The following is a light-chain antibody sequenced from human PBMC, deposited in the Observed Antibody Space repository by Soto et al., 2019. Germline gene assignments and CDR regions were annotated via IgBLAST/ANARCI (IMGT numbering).Light chain of an antibody. CDR3: QQRSNWPPIT. Sequence: EIVLTQSPATLSLSPGERATLSCRASQSVGTYLAWYQQKPGQSPRLLIYDASNRAAGVPVRFRGSGSGPDFTLTISSVEPDDFAVYYCQQRSNWPPITFGQGTRLEIK. J-gene: IGKJ5*01. V-gene: IGKV3-11*01. CDR2: DAS. CDR1: QSVGTY.